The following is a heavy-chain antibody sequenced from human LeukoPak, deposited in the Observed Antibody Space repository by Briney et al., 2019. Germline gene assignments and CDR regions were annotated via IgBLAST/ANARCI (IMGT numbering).Heavy chain of an antibody. CDR1: GFTFSSYW. CDR3: ARGRPHGNDY. V-gene: IGHV3-74*01. D-gene: IGHD4-23*01. CDR2: IASDGSST. J-gene: IGHJ4*02. Sequence: GGSLRLSCADSGFTFSSYWMNWVRQAPGKGLMWVSRIASDGSSTTYADSVKGRFSISRDNAKNTLYLQMNSLRVEDTAVYYCARGRPHGNDYWGQGTLVTVSS.